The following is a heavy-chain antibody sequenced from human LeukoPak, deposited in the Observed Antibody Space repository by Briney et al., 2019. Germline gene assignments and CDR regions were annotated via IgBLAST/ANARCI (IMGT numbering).Heavy chain of an antibody. J-gene: IGHJ5*02. CDR1: GFTFSSYA. Sequence: GGSLRLSCAASGFTFSSYAMHWVRQAPGKGLEWVAVISYDGSNKYYADSVKGRFTTSRDNAKNTLYLQMNSLRAEDTAVYYCARDVPHNWFDTWGQGTLVTVSS. CDR2: ISYDGSNK. CDR3: ARDVPHNWFDT. V-gene: IGHV3-30-3*01.